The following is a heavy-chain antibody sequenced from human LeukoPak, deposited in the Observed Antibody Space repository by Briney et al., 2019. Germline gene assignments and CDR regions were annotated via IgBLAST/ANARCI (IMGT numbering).Heavy chain of an antibody. D-gene: IGHD2-2*01. Sequence: GGSLRLSCAASAFSFSGYGMNWVRQAPGKGLEWVSYISSSSSTTLYADSVKGRFTISRDNAKNSLYLQMNGLRADDTALYYCAMNGCYRGVCDFDIWGQGTMVTVSS. V-gene: IGHV3-48*01. CDR2: ISSSSSTT. CDR3: AMNGCYRGVCDFDI. J-gene: IGHJ3*02. CDR1: AFSFSGYG.